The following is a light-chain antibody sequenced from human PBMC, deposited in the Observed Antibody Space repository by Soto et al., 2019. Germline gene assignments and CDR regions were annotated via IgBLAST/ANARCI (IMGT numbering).Light chain of an antibody. V-gene: IGKV3-20*01. CDR3: QQYANSPTT. CDR2: ATS. J-gene: IGKJ1*01. CDR1: QSVSSSY. Sequence: EVVLTQTPGTLSLSPGERATLSCRASQSVSSSYFAWYQQKPGQAPRLLMYATSTRATDIPDRFSGSGSGTDVSLTISRLEPEDSAVYYWQQYANSPTTFGQGTKVEIK.